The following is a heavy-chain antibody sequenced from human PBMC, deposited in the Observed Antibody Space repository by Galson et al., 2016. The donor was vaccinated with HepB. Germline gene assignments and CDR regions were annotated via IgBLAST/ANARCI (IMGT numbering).Heavy chain of an antibody. CDR2: ITDSGGST. CDR1: GFTFSNYA. J-gene: IGHJ4*02. V-gene: IGHV3-23*01. D-gene: IGHD4-23*01. Sequence: SLRLSCAASGFTFSNYAMTWVRQAPGKGLEWVSAITDSGGSTYYADSVKGRFTISRDNSKNTVYLQMNSLRAEDTAVYYCAKVVVSLRNYFDYWGQGTLVTVSS. CDR3: AKVVVSLRNYFDY.